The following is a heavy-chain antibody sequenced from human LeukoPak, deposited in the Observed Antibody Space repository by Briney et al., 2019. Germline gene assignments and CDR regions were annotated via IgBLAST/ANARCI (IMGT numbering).Heavy chain of an antibody. J-gene: IGHJ4*02. CDR2: IYSSGRT. V-gene: IGHV4-4*07. CDR1: GGSVSGYY. Sequence: SETLSLTCTVSGGSVSGYYWNWLRRPAGKGLEWIGHIYSSGRTNYNPSLKSRVTMSVDTSKNQFSLKLTSVTAADTAVYYCARHEDFWSGYFDYWGQGSLVIVSS. CDR3: ARHEDFWSGYFDY. D-gene: IGHD3-3*01.